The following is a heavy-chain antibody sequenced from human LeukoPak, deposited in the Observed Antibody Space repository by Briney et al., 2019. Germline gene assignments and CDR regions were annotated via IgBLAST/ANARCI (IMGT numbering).Heavy chain of an antibody. CDR2: INHSGST. D-gene: IGHD3-22*01. CDR3: ARRVVVVSPTTTLYFDY. V-gene: IGHV4-34*01. J-gene: IGHJ4*02. Sequence: PSETLSLTCTVSGGSISSYYWSWIRQPPGKGLEWIGEINHSGSTNYNPSLKSRVTISVDTSKNQFSLKLSSVTAADTAVYYCARRVVVVSPTTTLYFDYWGQGTLVTVSS. CDR1: GGSISSYY.